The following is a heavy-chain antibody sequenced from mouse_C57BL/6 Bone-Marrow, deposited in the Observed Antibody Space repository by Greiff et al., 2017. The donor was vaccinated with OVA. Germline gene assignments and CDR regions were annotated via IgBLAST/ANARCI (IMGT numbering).Heavy chain of an antibody. CDR3: ARHEDYYGSWFDY. V-gene: IGHV5-6*01. J-gene: IGHJ2*01. Sequence: VQLKESGGDLVKPGGSLKLSCAASGFTFSSYGMSWVRQTPDKRLEWVATISSGGSYTYYPDSVKGRFTISRDNAKNTLYLQMSSLKSEDTAMYDCARHEDYYGSWFDYWGQGTTLTVSS. CDR2: ISSGGSYT. D-gene: IGHD1-1*01. CDR1: GFTFSSYG.